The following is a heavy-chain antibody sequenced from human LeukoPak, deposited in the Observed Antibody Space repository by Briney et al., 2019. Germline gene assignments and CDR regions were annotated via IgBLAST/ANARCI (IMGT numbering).Heavy chain of an antibody. V-gene: IGHV4-34*01. CDR2: ISHSGST. Sequence: SETLSLTCAVYGGSFSGYYWIWIRQPPGKGLEWIGEISHSGSTNYNPSLKSRVTISVDTSKNQFSLKLSSVTAADTAVYFCAIQTTHLGESPFDYWGQGTLVTVSS. J-gene: IGHJ4*02. D-gene: IGHD3-16*01. CDR3: AIQTTHLGESPFDY. CDR1: GGSFSGYY.